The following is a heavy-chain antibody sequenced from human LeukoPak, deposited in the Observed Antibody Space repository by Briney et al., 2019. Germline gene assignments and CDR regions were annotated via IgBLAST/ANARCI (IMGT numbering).Heavy chain of an antibody. CDR3: ARGWYSFDY. Sequence: PGGSLRLSCAASGFTFSSYATSWVRQAPGKGLEWVSAISGSGGSTYYADSVKGRFTISRDNSKNTLYLQTNSLRAEDTAVYHCARGWYSFDYWGQGTLVTVSS. J-gene: IGHJ4*02. CDR2: ISGSGGST. CDR1: GFTFSSYA. D-gene: IGHD6-19*01. V-gene: IGHV3-23*01.